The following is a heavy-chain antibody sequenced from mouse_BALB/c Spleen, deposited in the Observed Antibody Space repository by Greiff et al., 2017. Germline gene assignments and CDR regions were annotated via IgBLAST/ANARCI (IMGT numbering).Heavy chain of an antibody. Sequence: KESGPGILQPSQTLSLTCSFSGFSLSTYGIGVGWIRQPSGKGLEWLAHIWWNDNKYYNTALKSRLTISKDTSNNQVFLKIASVDTADTATYYCARIGYYYGSSHAMDYWGQGTSVTVSS. D-gene: IGHD1-1*01. V-gene: IGHV8-11*01. CDR3: ARIGYYYGSSHAMDY. CDR2: IWWNDNK. CDR1: GFSLSTYGIG. J-gene: IGHJ4*01.